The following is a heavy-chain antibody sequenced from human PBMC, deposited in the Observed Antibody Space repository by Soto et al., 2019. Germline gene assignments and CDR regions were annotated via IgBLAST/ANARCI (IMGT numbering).Heavy chain of an antibody. J-gene: IGHJ4*02. D-gene: IGHD3-10*01. CDR3: AITLAARLYYYFFDY. CDR1: GGTFNTYG. Sequence: GPSVKLSFKAPGGTFNTYGISWVRQAPVQGLEWMGGIVPFFGLSNNAQKFQGRVTISADESTNTAYMELSSLRSDDTAVYYCAITLAARLYYYFFDYWGQGTLVTVSS. CDR2: IVPFFGLS. V-gene: IGHV1-69*13.